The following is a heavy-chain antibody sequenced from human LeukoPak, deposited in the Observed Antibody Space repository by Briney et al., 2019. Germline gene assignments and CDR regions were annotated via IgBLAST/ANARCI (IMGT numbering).Heavy chain of an antibody. V-gene: IGHV1-18*04. Sequence: ASVKVSCKASGYTFTSYYMHWVRQAPGQGLEWMGWISAYNGNTNYAQKLQGRVTMTTDTSTSTAYMELRSLRSDDTAVYYCARTYYYDSSGYWRHYFDYWGQGTLVTVSS. J-gene: IGHJ4*02. CDR2: ISAYNGNT. D-gene: IGHD3-22*01. CDR1: GYTFTSYY. CDR3: ARTYYYDSSGYWRHYFDY.